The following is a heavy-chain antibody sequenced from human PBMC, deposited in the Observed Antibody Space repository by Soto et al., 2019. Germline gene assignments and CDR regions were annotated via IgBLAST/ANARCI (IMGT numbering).Heavy chain of an antibody. CDR2: ISGSGGST. D-gene: IGHD3-10*01. V-gene: IGHV3-23*01. J-gene: IGHJ4*02. CDR1: VFTFSSYA. Sequence: GGSLRLSCASSVFTFSSYAMSWVRQAPGQGLEWVSAISGSGGSTYYADSVKGRFTISRDNSKNTLYLQMNSLRAEDTAVYYRANLVRGVGGFDYWGQGTLVTVSS. CDR3: ANLVRGVGGFDY.